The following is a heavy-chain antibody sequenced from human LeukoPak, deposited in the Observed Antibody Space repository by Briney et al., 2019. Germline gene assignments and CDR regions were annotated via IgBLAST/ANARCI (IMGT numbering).Heavy chain of an antibody. V-gene: IGHV4-4*07. CDR1: GGSISSYY. J-gene: IGHJ5*02. Sequence: SETLSLTCTVSGGSISSYYWSWIRQPAGKGLEWIGRIYTSGSTNYNPSLKSRVTMSVDTSKNQFSLKLSSVTAADTAVYYCARGVGRFRVLHNWFDPWGQGTLVTVSS. CDR3: ARGVGRFRVLHNWFDP. D-gene: IGHD3-10*01. CDR2: IYTSGST.